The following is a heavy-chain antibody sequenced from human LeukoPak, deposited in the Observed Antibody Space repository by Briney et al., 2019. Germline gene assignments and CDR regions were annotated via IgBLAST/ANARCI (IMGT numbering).Heavy chain of an antibody. Sequence: SETLSLTSAVYGGSFSGYYWSWIRQPPGKGLEWIGEINHSGSTNYNPSLKSRVTISVDTSKNQFSLKLSSVTAADTAVYYCARGPYYDSSTVFYYYGMDVWGQGTTVTVSS. J-gene: IGHJ6*02. V-gene: IGHV4-34*01. D-gene: IGHD3-22*01. CDR3: ARGPYYDSSTVFYYYGMDV. CDR1: GGSFSGYY. CDR2: INHSGST.